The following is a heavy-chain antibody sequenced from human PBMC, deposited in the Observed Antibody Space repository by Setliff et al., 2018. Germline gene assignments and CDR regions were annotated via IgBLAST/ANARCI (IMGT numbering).Heavy chain of an antibody. CDR3: ATSTITTYYFDY. V-gene: IGHV3-7*03. D-gene: IGHD4-4*01. CDR1: TFSFSSYW. Sequence: LRLSCAASTFSFSSYWMSWVRQAPGKGLEWVANIKQDGSEKYYVDSVKGRFTISRDNAKNSLYLQMKSLRAEDTAIYYCATSTITTYYFDYWGHGTLVTVSS. CDR2: IKQDGSEK. J-gene: IGHJ4*01.